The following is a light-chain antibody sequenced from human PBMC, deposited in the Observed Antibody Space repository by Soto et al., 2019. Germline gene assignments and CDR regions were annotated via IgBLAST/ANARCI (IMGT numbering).Light chain of an antibody. V-gene: IGLV2-14*01. CDR3: SSYAATSTLV. CDR1: SSDIGTYNF. Sequence: QSVLTQPASVSGSPGQSITMSCTGSSSDIGTYNFVSWYQQHAGKAPRLILYEVSNRPSGVSSRFSGSKSGNSASLTISGPQPEDEAHYFCSSYAATSTLVFGGGTKLTVL. J-gene: IGLJ3*02. CDR2: EVS.